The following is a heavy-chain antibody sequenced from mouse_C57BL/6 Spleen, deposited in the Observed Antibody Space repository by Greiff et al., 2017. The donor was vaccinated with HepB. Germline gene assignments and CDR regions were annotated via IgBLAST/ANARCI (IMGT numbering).Heavy chain of an antibody. D-gene: IGHD2-2*01. V-gene: IGHV5-17*01. CDR2: ISSGSSTI. J-gene: IGHJ4*01. Sequence: EVKVVESGGGLVKPGGSLKLSCAASGFTFSDYGMHWVRQAPEKGLEWVAYISSGSSTIYYADTVKGRFTISRDNAKNTLFLQMTSLRSEDTAMYDCARPYGYDDAMDYWGQGTSVTVSS. CDR3: ARPYGYDDAMDY. CDR1: GFTFSDYG.